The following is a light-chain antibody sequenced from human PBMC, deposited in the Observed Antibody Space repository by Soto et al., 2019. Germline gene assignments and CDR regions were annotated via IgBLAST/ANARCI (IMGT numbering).Light chain of an antibody. J-gene: IGLJ3*02. CDR3: ASWDDRLSGHWE. CDR2: SNN. Sequence: QSVLTQPPSASGTPGQKVFISCSGSSSNIGGTNYAYWYQQLPGAAPKLLMHSNNLRPSGVPERISGSKFGTAASLAISGLRSEDEAVYYCASWDDRLSGHWEFGGGTQLTVL. V-gene: IGLV1-47*02. CDR1: SSNIGGTNY.